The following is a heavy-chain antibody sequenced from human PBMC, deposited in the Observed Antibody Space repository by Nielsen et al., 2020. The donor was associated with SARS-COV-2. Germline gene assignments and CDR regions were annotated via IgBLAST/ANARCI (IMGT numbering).Heavy chain of an antibody. Sequence: GESLKISCAASGFTFSSYGIHWVRQAPGKGLEWVAVISYDGSNKYYADSVKGRFTISRDNSKNTLYLQMNSLRAEDTAVYYCAKDWVGSSSGGSDYWGQGTLVTVSS. CDR3: AKDWVGSSSGGSDY. J-gene: IGHJ4*02. V-gene: IGHV3-30*18. CDR2: ISYDGSNK. D-gene: IGHD6-6*01. CDR1: GFTFSSYG.